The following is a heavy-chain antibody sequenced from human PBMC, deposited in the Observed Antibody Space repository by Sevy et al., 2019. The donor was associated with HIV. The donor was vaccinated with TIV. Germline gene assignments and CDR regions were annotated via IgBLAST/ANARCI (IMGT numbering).Heavy chain of an antibody. CDR1: GGPFSGYY. CDR2: INHSGIT. D-gene: IGHD3-3*01. J-gene: IGHJ4*02. CDR3: VRFDFWSGLPSDY. V-gene: IGHV4-34*01. Sequence: SDTLSLICAVYGGPFSGYYWSWIRQPPGKGLEWIGEINHSGITNYNPSLKSRVTISVDTSKKQFSLRLNSVTAADTAVYYCVRFDFWSGLPSDYWGQGTLVTVSS.